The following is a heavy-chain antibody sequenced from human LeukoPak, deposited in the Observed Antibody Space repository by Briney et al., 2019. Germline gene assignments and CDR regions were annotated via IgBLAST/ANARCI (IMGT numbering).Heavy chain of an antibody. V-gene: IGHV3-30*04. Sequence: GGSLRLSCAASGFTFSSYAMHWVRQAPGKGLEWVAVISYDGSNKYYADSVKGRFTISRDNSKNTLYLQMNSLRAEDTAVYYCAKGFVVVVSATQSSWFDPWGQGTLVTVSS. J-gene: IGHJ5*02. CDR3: AKGFVVVVSATQSSWFDP. CDR1: GFTFSSYA. CDR2: ISYDGSNK. D-gene: IGHD2-15*01.